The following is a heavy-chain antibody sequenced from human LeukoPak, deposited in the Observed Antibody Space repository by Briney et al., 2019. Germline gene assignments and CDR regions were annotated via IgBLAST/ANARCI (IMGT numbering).Heavy chain of an antibody. CDR1: GFPLCSYA. D-gene: IGHD6-19*01. CDR3: AKDHSSGWTNWFDP. V-gene: IGHV3-23*01. J-gene: IGHJ5*02. CDR2: ISGSGGST. Sequence: GGALRLSLAASGFPLCSYALSLGRPAPREGGGGGSAISGSGGSTYYADSVKGRFTISRDNSKNTLYLQMNSLRAEDTAVYYCAKDHSSGWTNWFDPWGQGTLVTVSS.